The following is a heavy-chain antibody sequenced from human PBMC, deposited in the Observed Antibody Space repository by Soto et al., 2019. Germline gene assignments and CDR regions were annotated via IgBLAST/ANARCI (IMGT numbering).Heavy chain of an antibody. Sequence: SVKVSCKASGGTFSSYTISWVRQAPGQGLEWMGRIIPILGIANYAQKFQGRVTITADKSTSTAYMELSSLRSEDTAVYYFARGLVGAMYVVDDAFDIWGQGTMVTVSS. J-gene: IGHJ3*02. CDR2: IIPILGIA. CDR3: ARGLVGAMYVVDDAFDI. D-gene: IGHD1-26*01. V-gene: IGHV1-69*02. CDR1: GGTFSSYT.